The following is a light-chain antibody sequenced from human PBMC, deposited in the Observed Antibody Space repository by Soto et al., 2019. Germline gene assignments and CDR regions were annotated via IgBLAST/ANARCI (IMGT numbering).Light chain of an antibody. CDR3: QQNSNWPPWT. CDR2: GAS. Sequence: EVVLTQSPATLSLSPGERATLSCRASENVRTFVDWYQQKPGQAPRLLIYGASNRATGIPARFSGSGSGTDFTLTISNLEPEDFAVYYCQQNSNWPPWTFGQGTRVEIQ. V-gene: IGKV3-11*01. CDR1: ENVRTF. J-gene: IGKJ1*01.